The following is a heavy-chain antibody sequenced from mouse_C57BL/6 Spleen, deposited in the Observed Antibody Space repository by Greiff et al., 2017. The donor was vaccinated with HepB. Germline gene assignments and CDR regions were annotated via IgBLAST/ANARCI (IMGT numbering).Heavy chain of an antibody. Sequence: EVKVEESGGGLVKPGGSLKLSCAASGFTFSDYGMHWVRQAPEKGLEWVAYISSGSSTIYYADTVKGRFTISRDNAKNTLFLQMTSLRSEDTAMYYCARPYYSNSYYAMDYWGQGTSVTVSS. J-gene: IGHJ4*01. CDR2: ISSGSSTI. CDR1: GFTFSDYG. CDR3: ARPYYSNSYYAMDY. V-gene: IGHV5-17*01. D-gene: IGHD2-5*01.